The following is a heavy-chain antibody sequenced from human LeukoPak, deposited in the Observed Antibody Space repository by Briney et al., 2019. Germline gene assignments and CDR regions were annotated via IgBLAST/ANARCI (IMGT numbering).Heavy chain of an antibody. CDR2: IDYSGDTT. J-gene: IGHJ4*02. Sequence: SGGSLRLSCTASGFTLSSYEMTWIRQAPGKGLEWVSSIDYSGDTTYYADSVEGRFTISRDNSKSTLFLQLSSLRADDTAVYYCTGNSGWYGVSWGQGTLVTVSS. CDR1: GFTLSSYE. CDR3: TGNSGWYGVS. V-gene: IGHV3-23*01. D-gene: IGHD6-19*01.